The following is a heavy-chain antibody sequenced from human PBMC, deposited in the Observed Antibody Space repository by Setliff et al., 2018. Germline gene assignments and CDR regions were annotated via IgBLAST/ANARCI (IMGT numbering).Heavy chain of an antibody. J-gene: IGHJ4*02. CDR3: ARINFYVSSGHYYAPDY. CDR2: INPNTGGT. Sequence: ASVKVSCKASGYAVTGYHIHWVRQAPGQGPEWMGWINPNTGGTNYAQRFQGRVTMTRDTSITTAYMELRSLRSDDSAVYYCARINFYVSSGHYYAPDYWGQGTLVTVSS. V-gene: IGHV1-2*02. D-gene: IGHD3-22*01. CDR1: GYAVTGYH.